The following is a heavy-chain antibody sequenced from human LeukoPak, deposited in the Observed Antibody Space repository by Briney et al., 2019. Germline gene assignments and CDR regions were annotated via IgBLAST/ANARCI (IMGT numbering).Heavy chain of an antibody. Sequence: SGGSLRLSCAASGFTVSSNYMSWVRQAPGKGLEWVSVIYSGGSTYYADSVKGRFTISRDNAKNSLYLQMNSLRAEDTALYYCARDWSGVSGSYRFDYWGQGTLVTVSS. CDR2: IYSGGST. CDR1: GFTVSSNY. V-gene: IGHV3-53*01. D-gene: IGHD1-26*01. J-gene: IGHJ4*02. CDR3: ARDWSGVSGSYRFDY.